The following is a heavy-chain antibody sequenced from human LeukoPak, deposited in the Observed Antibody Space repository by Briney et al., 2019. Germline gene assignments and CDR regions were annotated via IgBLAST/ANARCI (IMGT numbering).Heavy chain of an antibody. Sequence: GGPLRLSCAVSGFTFSYYTMSWVRQAPGKGLEWVSSISSTGSTIYYADSVKGRFTVYRDNAKNSQYLQMTSLRDKDAAGYYGAREDVAWSDVHWFYPWGQGALVTASS. CDR3: AREDVAWSDVHWFYP. J-gene: IGHJ5*02. V-gene: IGHV3-21*01. D-gene: IGHD3-3*01. CDR2: ISSTGSTI. CDR1: GFTFSYYT.